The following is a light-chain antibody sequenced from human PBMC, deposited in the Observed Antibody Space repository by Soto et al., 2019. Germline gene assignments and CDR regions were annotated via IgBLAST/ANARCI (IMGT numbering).Light chain of an antibody. CDR3: QSYDSSLSGSNVV. J-gene: IGLJ2*01. V-gene: IGLV1-40*01. Sequence: QSVLTQPPSVSGAPGQRVTISCTGSSSNIGAGYDVHWYQQLPGTAPKLLIYGNGNRPSGVPDRFSGSKSGTSASLAITGLQAEDEADYYCQSYDSSLSGSNVVFGGGTKVTVL. CDR2: GNG. CDR1: SSNIGAGYD.